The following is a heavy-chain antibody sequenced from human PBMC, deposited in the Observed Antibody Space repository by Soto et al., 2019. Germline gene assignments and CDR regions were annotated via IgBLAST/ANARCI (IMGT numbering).Heavy chain of an antibody. V-gene: IGHV3-33*01. Sequence: PGGSLRLSCTTSGFNVVMYGFHWVRQAPGKGLEWVASVWYDGSNEKYADSVKARFIISRDNSKNTIYLQMDSLTVEDTAVYYCVRDWSSNANAGNDNCGQGTLVTVSS. J-gene: IGHJ4*02. CDR2: VWYDGSNE. CDR3: VRDWSSNANAGNDN. D-gene: IGHD2-8*02. CDR1: GFNVVMYG.